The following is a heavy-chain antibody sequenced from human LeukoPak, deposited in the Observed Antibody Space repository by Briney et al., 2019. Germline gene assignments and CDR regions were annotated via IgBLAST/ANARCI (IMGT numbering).Heavy chain of an antibody. J-gene: IGHJ6*02. CDR1: GDSMKSYY. CDR2: IYYTGST. CDR3: AKEREYCSSGSCHYDLDV. V-gene: IGHV4-59*01. D-gene: IGHD2-15*01. Sequence: SDTLSLICTVSGDSMKSYYWTWIRQPPGKGLEWIGYIYYTGSTNYNPSLKSRVTISVDTSKNQFSLKLSSVTAADTAVYYCAKEREYCSSGSCHYDLDVWGQGTTVTVSS.